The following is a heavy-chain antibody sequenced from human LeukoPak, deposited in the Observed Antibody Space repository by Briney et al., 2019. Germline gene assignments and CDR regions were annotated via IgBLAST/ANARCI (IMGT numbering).Heavy chain of an antibody. CDR2: IYYTGNT. V-gene: IGHV4-59*08. CDR3: TRLGNPRMAVAGSLDDGFDI. D-gene: IGHD1-14*01. CDR1: GGSISSYY. Sequence: PSETLSLTCTVSGGSISSYYWNYIRQPPGKGLEWIGYIYYTGNTNYNPSLKGRVTLSVDTSKNQFSLRLTSVTAADTAVYYCTRLGNPRMAVAGSLDDGFDIWGEGTMVTVSS. J-gene: IGHJ3*02.